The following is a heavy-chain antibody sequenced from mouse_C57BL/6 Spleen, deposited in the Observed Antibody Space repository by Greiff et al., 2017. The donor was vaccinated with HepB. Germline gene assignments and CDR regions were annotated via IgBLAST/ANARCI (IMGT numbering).Heavy chain of an antibody. Sequence: EVQLQQSGPELVKPGASVKISCKASGYSFTGYYMNWVKQSPEKSLEWIGEINPSTGGTTYNQKFKAKATLTVDKSSSTAYMQLKSLTSEDSAVYYCARKRPQDYGFAYWGQGTLVTVSA. D-gene: IGHD2-4*01. J-gene: IGHJ3*01. CDR3: ARKRPQDYGFAY. CDR1: GYSFTGYY. CDR2: INPSTGGT. V-gene: IGHV1-42*01.